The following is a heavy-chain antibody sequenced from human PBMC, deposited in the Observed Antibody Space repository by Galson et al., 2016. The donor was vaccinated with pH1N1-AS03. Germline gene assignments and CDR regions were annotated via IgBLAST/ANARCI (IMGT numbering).Heavy chain of an antibody. Sequence: SLRLSCAGSGFTFNKYVMHWARQAPGKGLEYVSGVYPNGVSPHYADSVKDRFTISRDNSKNTLSLQMSSLTTEDTAVYYCVKDLTGWGAFDFWGQGTMVTVS. CDR2: VYPNGVSP. CDR3: VKDLTGWGAFDF. CDR1: GFTFNKYV. J-gene: IGHJ3*01. D-gene: IGHD6-19*01. V-gene: IGHV3-64D*06.